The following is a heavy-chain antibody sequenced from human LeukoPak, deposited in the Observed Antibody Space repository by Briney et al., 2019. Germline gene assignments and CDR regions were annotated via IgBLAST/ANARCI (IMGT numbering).Heavy chain of an antibody. CDR1: GFTFDDYA. J-gene: IGHJ4*02. CDR2: ISWNSGSI. V-gene: IGHV3-9*01. CDR3: AKERSYYDSGAYVFFDY. D-gene: IGHD3-22*01. Sequence: GGSLRLSCAASGFTFDDYAMHWVRQAPGKGLEWVSGISWNSGSIGYADSVKGRFTISRDNAKNTLYLQMNSLRPEDTAVYYCAKERSYYDSGAYVFFDYWGQGTLVTVSS.